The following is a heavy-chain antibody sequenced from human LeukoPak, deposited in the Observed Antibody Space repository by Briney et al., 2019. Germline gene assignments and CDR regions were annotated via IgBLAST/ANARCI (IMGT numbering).Heavy chain of an antibody. CDR2: INSDGSST. CDR1: GFTFSSYW. J-gene: IGHJ4*02. V-gene: IGHV3-74*01. CDR3: ARAVRRSGYYKDYYFDY. D-gene: IGHD3-22*01. Sequence: GGSLRLSCAASGFTFSSYWMHWVRQAPGKGPVSVSRINSDGSSTNYADSVKGRFTISRDNAKNTLYLQMNSLRVEDTAVYYCARAVRRSGYYKDYYFDYWGQGTLVTVSS.